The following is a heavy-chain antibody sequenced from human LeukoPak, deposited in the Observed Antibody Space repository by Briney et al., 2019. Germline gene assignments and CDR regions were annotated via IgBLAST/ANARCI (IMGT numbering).Heavy chain of an antibody. D-gene: IGHD2-15*01. CDR2: IYYSGTT. CDR1: GASISSYY. Sequence: SETLSLTCTVSGASISSYYWSWIRQPPGKGLEWIGYIYYSGTTNYNPSLKSRVTISVDTSKNQFSLKLISVTAADTAVYFCARGRGGGGSSNNWFDPWGRGTLVIVSS. J-gene: IGHJ5*02. CDR3: ARGRGGGGSSNNWFDP. V-gene: IGHV4-59*12.